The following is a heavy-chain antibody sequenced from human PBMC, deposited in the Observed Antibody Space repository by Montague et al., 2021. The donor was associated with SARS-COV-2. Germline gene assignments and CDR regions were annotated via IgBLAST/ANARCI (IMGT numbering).Heavy chain of an antibody. CDR3: ARGYYDILTGYLDAFDI. V-gene: IGHV2-70*11. D-gene: IGHD3-9*01. CDR2: IDWDDDK. Sequence: PALVKPTQTLTLTCTLSGFSLSTSGMCVSWIRQPPGKALEWLARIDWDDDKYYSTSLKTRLTISKDTSKNQVVLTMTNMDPVDTATYYCARGYYDILTGYLDAFDIWGQGTMVTVSS. J-gene: IGHJ3*02. CDR1: GFSLSTSGMC.